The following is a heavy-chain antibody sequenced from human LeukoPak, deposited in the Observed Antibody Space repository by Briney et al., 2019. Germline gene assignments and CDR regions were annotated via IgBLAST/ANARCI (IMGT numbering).Heavy chain of an antibody. CDR3: AREACSSTSCLDY. CDR1: GYTFTGYY. Sequence: GASVKVSCKASGYTFTGYYMHWVRQAPGQGLEWMGWINPNSGGTNYAQKFQGRVTMTRDTSISTAYMELSRLRSDDTAVYYCAREACSSTSCLDYWGQGTLVTVSS. CDR2: INPNSGGT. J-gene: IGHJ4*02. D-gene: IGHD2-2*01. V-gene: IGHV1-2*02.